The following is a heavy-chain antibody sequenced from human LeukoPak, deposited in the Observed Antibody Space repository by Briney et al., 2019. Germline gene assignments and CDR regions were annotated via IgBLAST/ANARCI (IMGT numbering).Heavy chain of an antibody. Sequence: GGSLRLSCAASGFTFSSYSMNWVRQAPGKGLEWVSSISSSSYIYYADSVKGRFTISRDNAKNSLYLQMNSLRAEDTAVYYCARDSLYDYVWGSYRHNSDYWGRGTLVTVSS. CDR3: ARDSLYDYVWGSYRHNSDY. V-gene: IGHV3-21*01. CDR2: ISSSSYI. CDR1: GFTFSSYS. J-gene: IGHJ4*02. D-gene: IGHD3-16*02.